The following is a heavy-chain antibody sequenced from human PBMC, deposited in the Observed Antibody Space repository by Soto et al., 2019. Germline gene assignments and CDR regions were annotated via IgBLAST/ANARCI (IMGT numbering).Heavy chain of an antibody. D-gene: IGHD3-16*02. CDR3: ASQNYDYVWGSYRSRYWFDP. CDR1: GGSITSYR. J-gene: IGHJ5*02. CDR2: TAYTGNT. V-gene: IGHV4-59*08. Sequence: PSETLSLTCVVSGGSITSYRWSWIRQFPGKGLEWIAYTAYTGNTDYNPSLKSRVTISVDTSKNQFSLKLSSVTAADTAVYYCASQNYDYVWGSYRSRYWFDPWGQGTLVTVSS.